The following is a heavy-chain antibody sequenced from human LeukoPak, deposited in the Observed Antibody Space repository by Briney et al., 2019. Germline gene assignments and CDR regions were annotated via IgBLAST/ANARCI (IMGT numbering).Heavy chain of an antibody. D-gene: IGHD3-22*01. J-gene: IGHJ4*02. CDR3: ARGKGGISMILMIVTAVEFYFDS. Sequence: SETLSLTCAVYGGSFSDYDWTWIRQPPGKGLEWIGEINHSGNTKYNPSLKIRVTISLDTSKNQFSLNLNSVTAADTAVYYCARGKGGISMILMIVTAVEFYFDSWGQGTLVTVSS. CDR2: INHSGNT. V-gene: IGHV4-34*01. CDR1: GGSFSDYD.